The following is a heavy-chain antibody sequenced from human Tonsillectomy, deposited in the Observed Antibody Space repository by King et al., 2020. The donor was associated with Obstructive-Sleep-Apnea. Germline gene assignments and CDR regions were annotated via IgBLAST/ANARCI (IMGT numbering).Heavy chain of an antibody. J-gene: IGHJ4*02. V-gene: IGHV3-21*01. CDR3: ARDGTAGLGIDY. D-gene: IGHD7-27*01. Sequence: QLVQSGGGLVRPGGSLRLSCAASAFIFSRYTMHWVRQAPGKGLEWVSSISSTSTFIYYADSVRGRFTISRDNAKNSLDLQVNSLRAEDTAVYYCARDGTAGLGIDYWGQGTLVTVSS. CDR2: ISSTSTFI. CDR1: AFIFSRYT.